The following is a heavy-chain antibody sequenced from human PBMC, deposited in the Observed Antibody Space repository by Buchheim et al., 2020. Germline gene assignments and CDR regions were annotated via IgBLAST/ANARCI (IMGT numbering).Heavy chain of an antibody. CDR3: ARGNYYGMDV. CDR1: GFTFSSY. V-gene: IGHV3-74*01. J-gene: IGHJ6*02. Sequence: EVQLVESGGGLVQPGGSLRLSCAASGFTFSSYMHWVRQAPGKGLVWVSRINSDGSTTSYADSVKGRFTISRDNAKNTLYLQMNSLRAEDTAVYYCARGNYYGMDVWGQGTT. CDR2: INSDGSTT.